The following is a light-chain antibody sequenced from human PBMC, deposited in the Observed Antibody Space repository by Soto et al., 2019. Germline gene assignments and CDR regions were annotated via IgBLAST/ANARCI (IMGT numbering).Light chain of an antibody. V-gene: IGKV1-5*03. Sequence: DIQMTQSPSTLSASVGDRVTITCRASQSISSWLAWYQQKPGKAPKLLIYKASSLESGVPSRFSGSGSRTEFTLTVSSLQPDDFATYYCQQYSTYSYTFGQGTKLEIK. CDR3: QQYSTYSYT. J-gene: IGKJ2*01. CDR1: QSISSW. CDR2: KAS.